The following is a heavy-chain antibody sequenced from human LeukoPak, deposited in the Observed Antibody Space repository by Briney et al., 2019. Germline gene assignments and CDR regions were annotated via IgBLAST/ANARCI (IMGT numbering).Heavy chain of an antibody. CDR3: ARVLSSSRRHDAFDI. CDR1: GFNFNTYW. J-gene: IGHJ3*02. Sequence: GGSLRLSCAASGFNFNTYWMSWVRQAPGQGLEWVANIKQDGSEKFYVDSMKGRFTISRDNSKNSLYLQMNSLRAEDTAVYYCARVLSSSRRHDAFDIWGQGTMVTVSS. V-gene: IGHV3-7*01. CDR2: IKQDGSEK. D-gene: IGHD6-6*01.